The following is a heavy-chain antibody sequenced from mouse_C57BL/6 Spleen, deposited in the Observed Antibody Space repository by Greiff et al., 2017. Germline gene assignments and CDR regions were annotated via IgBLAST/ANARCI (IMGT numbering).Heavy chain of an antibody. CDR3: AREESYYYGSSLYYYAMDY. J-gene: IGHJ4*01. V-gene: IGHV1-53*01. D-gene: IGHD1-1*01. CDR1: GYTFTSYW. Sequence: VQLQQPGTELVKPGASVKLSCKASGYTFTSYWMHWVKQRPGQGLEWIGNINPSNGGTNYNEKFKSKATLTVDKSSSTAYMQLSSLTSEDSAVYYCAREESYYYGSSLYYYAMDYWGQGTSVTVSS. CDR2: INPSNGGT.